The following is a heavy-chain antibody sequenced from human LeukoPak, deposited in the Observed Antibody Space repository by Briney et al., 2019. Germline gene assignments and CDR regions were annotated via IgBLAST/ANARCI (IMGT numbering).Heavy chain of an antibody. Sequence: GGSLRLSCSASGFTFSNFAMNWVRQAPGKGLEWVSIISGYGDSTYYTDSVKGRFTISRDNSKNTLYLQMNSLGAEDTAVYYCARGLTMVFDYWGQGTLVTVSS. V-gene: IGHV3-23*01. D-gene: IGHD4/OR15-4a*01. CDR2: ISGYGDST. J-gene: IGHJ4*02. CDR3: ARGLTMVFDY. CDR1: GFTFSNFA.